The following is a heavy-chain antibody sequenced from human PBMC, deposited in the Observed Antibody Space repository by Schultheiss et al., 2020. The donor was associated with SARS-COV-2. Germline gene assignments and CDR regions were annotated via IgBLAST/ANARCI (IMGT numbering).Heavy chain of an antibody. V-gene: IGHV3-30*02. Sequence: GESLKISCAVSGLTFRNYVMHWVRQAPGKGLEWVASIRSNGDKEFYADSVKGRFTISRDNSGSTLYLQMNSLRVEDTGVYYCAREAALIAAAGYFDYWGQGTLVTVSS. CDR3: AREAALIAAAGYFDY. CDR2: IRSNGDKE. CDR1: GLTFRNYV. J-gene: IGHJ4*02. D-gene: IGHD6-13*01.